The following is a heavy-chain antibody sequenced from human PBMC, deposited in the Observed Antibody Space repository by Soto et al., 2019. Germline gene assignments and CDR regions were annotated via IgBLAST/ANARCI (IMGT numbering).Heavy chain of an antibody. CDR3: ARKDRSGYFNWFDP. J-gene: IGHJ5*02. D-gene: IGHD3-22*01. V-gene: IGHV5-51*01. CDR2: IFPSDSDT. CDR1: GYKFTSSW. Sequence: GESLKISCRTSGYKFTSSWIAWVRQKPGKGLEWMGIIFPSDSDTRYSPSFQGQVTISADRSTSTVFLQWASLKASDTAVYFCARKDRSGYFNWFDPWGQGTLVTVSS.